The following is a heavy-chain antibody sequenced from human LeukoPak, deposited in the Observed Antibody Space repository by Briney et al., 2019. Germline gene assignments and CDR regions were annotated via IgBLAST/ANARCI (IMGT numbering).Heavy chain of an antibody. J-gene: IGHJ4*02. CDR2: ISYDGSNK. CDR3: TTGVLGYYDFWSGFDY. D-gene: IGHD3-3*01. CDR1: GFTFISYA. Sequence: GGSLRLSCAASGFTFISYAIHWVRQAPGKGLEWVAVISYDGSNKYYADSVKGRFTISRDNSKNTLYLQMNSPRAEDTAVYYCTTGVLGYYDFWSGFDYWGQGTRVTVSS. V-gene: IGHV3-30*04.